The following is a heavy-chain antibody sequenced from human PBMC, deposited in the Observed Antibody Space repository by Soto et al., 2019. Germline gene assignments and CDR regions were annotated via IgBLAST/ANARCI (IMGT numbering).Heavy chain of an antibody. CDR3: ARDPQLELPYYYYGMDV. V-gene: IGHV3-30-3*01. D-gene: IGHD1-7*01. CDR2: ISYDGSNK. Sequence: QVQLVESGGGVVQPGRSLRLSCAASGFTFSSYAMHWVRQAPGKGLEWVAVISYDGSNKYYADSVKGRFTISRDNSKNTLYLETISLRAEDTAVYYCARDPQLELPYYYYGMDVWGQGTTVTVSS. J-gene: IGHJ6*02. CDR1: GFTFSSYA.